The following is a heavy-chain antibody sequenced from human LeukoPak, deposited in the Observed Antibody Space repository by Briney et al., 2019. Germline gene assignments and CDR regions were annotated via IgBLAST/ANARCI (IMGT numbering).Heavy chain of an antibody. CDR3: TRRGSYYYDTSGYWAYFDY. CDR1: GFTFSGSA. Sequence: LSGGSLRLSCAASGFTFSGSAMHWVRQASGKGLEWVGRIRSKANSYATAYAASVKGRFTISRDDSKNTAYLQMNSLKTEDTAVYYCTRRGSYYYDTSGYWAYFDYWGQGTLVTVSS. J-gene: IGHJ4*02. D-gene: IGHD3-22*01. V-gene: IGHV3-73*01. CDR2: IRSKANSYAT.